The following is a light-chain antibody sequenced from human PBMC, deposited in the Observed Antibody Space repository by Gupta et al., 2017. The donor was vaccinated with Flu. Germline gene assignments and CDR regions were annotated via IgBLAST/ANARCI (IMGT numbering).Light chain of an antibody. V-gene: IGLV3-21*02. CDR2: DDR. CDR1: KIGSRS. CDR3: QVWDSSSNIQV. Sequence: SSVLTQPPAVSVAPGQPASITCGGDKIGSRSVAWYQRKPGQAPVLLIYDDRDRSSGISERFSGSNAATTATLTTSRVGAGDEADYYCQVWDSSSNIQVFGGGTKVTVL. J-gene: IGLJ3*02.